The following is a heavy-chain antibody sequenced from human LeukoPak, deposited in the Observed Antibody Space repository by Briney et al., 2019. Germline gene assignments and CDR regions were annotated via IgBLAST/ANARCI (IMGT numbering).Heavy chain of an antibody. CDR2: INHSGST. D-gene: IGHD5-18*01. CDR3: ARGDNTAMDT. V-gene: IGHV4-34*01. CDR1: GGSFSGYY. J-gene: IGHJ4*02. Sequence: PSETLSLTCAVYGGSFSGYYWSWIRQPPGKGLEWIGEINHSGSTNYNPSLKSRVTISVDTSKNQFSLKLSSVTAADTAVYYCARGDNTAMDTWGQGTLVTVSS.